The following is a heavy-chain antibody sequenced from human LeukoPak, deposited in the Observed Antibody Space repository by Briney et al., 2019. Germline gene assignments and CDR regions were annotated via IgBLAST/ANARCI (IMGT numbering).Heavy chain of an antibody. D-gene: IGHD2-15*01. V-gene: IGHV3-30*04. Sequence: GRSLRLSCVASGFTFSSYGIHWVRQAPGKGLKWVAVISYDGSNKYYADSVKGRFTISRDNAKNSLYLQMNSLRAEDTALYYCARSGREAGYFDYWGQGTLVTVSS. CDR2: ISYDGSNK. CDR1: GFTFSSYG. CDR3: ARSGREAGYFDY. J-gene: IGHJ4*02.